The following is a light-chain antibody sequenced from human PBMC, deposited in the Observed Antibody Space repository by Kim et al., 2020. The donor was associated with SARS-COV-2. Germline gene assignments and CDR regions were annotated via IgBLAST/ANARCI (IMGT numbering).Light chain of an antibody. Sequence: QRVTISCTGSSSNIGAAYDVHWYQHLPGTAPKLLIYGNSNRPSGVPDRFSGSKSGTSASLAITGLQAEDEADYYCQSYDSSLSGWVFGGGTQLTVL. J-gene: IGLJ3*02. CDR1: SSNIGAAYD. CDR3: QSYDSSLSGWV. CDR2: GNS. V-gene: IGLV1-40*01.